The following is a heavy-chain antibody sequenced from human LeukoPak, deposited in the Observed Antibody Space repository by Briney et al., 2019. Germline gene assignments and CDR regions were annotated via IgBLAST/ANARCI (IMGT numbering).Heavy chain of an antibody. CDR2: INPNSGGS. CDR1: GYTFTSYY. J-gene: IGHJ4*02. Sequence: ASVKVSCKASGYTFTSYYLSWVRQAPGQGLEWMGRINPNSGGSDYPQNVQGRVTMTTDTSISTAYMDLSRLISADTAVYWCAIGMLAAGTFDRWGQGTLVTVSS. CDR3: AIGMLAAGTFDR. V-gene: IGHV1-2*06. D-gene: IGHD6-13*01.